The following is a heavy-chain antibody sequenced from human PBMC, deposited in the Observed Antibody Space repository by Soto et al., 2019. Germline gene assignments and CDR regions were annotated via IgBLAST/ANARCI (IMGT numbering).Heavy chain of an antibody. CDR2: MSDDGTNQ. D-gene: IGHD2-2*02. CDR1: GFTFSSYA. J-gene: IGHJ3*02. CDR3: ARDRNCGSTSCYNAFDI. V-gene: IGHV3-30-3*01. Sequence: QVQLVESGGGVVQPGRSLRLSCAASGFTFSSYAMHWVRQAPGKGLEWVAVMSDDGTNQYYADSAKGRFTISRDNSKNTLFLQMNSLRTEDTAVDYCARDRNCGSTSCYNAFDIWGQGTMVTVSS.